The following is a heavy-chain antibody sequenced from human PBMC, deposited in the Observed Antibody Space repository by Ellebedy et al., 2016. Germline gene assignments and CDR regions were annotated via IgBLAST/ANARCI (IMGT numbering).Heavy chain of an antibody. J-gene: IGHJ6*02. Sequence: GESLKISXAASGFTFSDYYMSWIRQAPGKGLEWVSYISSSGSTIYYADSVKGRFTISRDNAKNSLYLQMNSLRVEDTAVYYCARDRYSYAHYSMDVWGQGTTVTVSS. CDR3: ARDRYSYAHYSMDV. CDR2: ISSSGSTI. V-gene: IGHV3-11*04. D-gene: IGHD5-18*01. CDR1: GFTFSDYY.